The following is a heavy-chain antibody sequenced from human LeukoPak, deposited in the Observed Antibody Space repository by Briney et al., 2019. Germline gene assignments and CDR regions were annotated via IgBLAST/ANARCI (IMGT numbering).Heavy chain of an antibody. D-gene: IGHD2-15*01. Sequence: ASVKVSCKASGYTFTGYYMHWVRQAPGQGLEWMGWINPNSGGTNYAQKFQGRVTMTRDTSISTAYMELSRLRSDDTAVYYCARDSLNIVVVVAATYFDYWGQGTLVTVSS. CDR2: INPNSGGT. V-gene: IGHV1-2*02. CDR3: ARDSLNIVVVVAATYFDY. J-gene: IGHJ4*02. CDR1: GYTFTGYY.